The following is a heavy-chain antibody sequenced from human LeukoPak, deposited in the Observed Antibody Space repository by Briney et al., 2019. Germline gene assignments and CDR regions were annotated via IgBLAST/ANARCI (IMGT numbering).Heavy chain of an antibody. CDR3: ARAGGVKTAALDLDY. Sequence: SQTLSLTCNVSGDSITSDSYYWFWVRQPAGKGLEWIGRFHISGSTNYNPSLKSRVTISRDTSKNQFSLKLTSVTTADTAVYYCARAGGVKTAALDLDYWGQGTLVTVSS. J-gene: IGHJ4*02. D-gene: IGHD6-25*01. V-gene: IGHV4-61*02. CDR2: FHISGST. CDR1: GDSITSDSYY.